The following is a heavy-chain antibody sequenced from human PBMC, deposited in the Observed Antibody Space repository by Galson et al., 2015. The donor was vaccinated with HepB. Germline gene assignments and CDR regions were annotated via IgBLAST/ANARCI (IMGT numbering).Heavy chain of an antibody. V-gene: IGHV3-48*01. J-gene: IGHJ4*02. CDR3: ARDRRPSFYYDSSGPFEIDY. CDR1: GFTFSSYS. CDR2: ISSSSSTI. D-gene: IGHD3-22*01. Sequence: SLRLSCAASGFTFSSYSTNWVRQAPGKGLEWVSYISSSSSTIYYADSVKGRFTISRDNAKNSLYLQMNSLRAEDTAVYYCARDRRPSFYYDSSGPFEIDYWGQGTLVTVSS.